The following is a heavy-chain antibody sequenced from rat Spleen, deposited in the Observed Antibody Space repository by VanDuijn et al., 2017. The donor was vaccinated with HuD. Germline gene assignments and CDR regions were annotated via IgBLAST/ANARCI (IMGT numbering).Heavy chain of an antibody. CDR3: TRAGYLRDWYFDF. CDR1: GFTFSDYG. J-gene: IGHJ1*01. Sequence: EVQLVESDGGLVQPGRSLKLSCAASGFTFSDYGMAWVRQAPTKGLEWVATISYGDSSGHSSTYYRDSVKGRFTISRHNAKNTLYLQMDNLRSEDTATYYCTRAGYLRDWYFDFWGPGTMVTVSS. V-gene: IGHV5-29*01. D-gene: IGHD2-2*01. CDR2: ISYGDSSGHSST.